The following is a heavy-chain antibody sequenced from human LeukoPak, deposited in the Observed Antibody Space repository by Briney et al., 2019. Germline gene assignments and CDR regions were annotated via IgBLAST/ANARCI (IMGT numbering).Heavy chain of an antibody. D-gene: IGHD3-10*01. CDR3: ARPQYYGSGPPDY. J-gene: IGHJ4*02. Sequence: GASVKVSCKASGYTFTGYYMHWVRQAPGQGLEWMGWINPNSGGTNYAQKFQGRVTMTRDTSISTAYMELSRLRSEDTAVYYCARPQYYGSGPPDYWGQGTLVTVSS. CDR2: INPNSGGT. V-gene: IGHV1-2*02. CDR1: GYTFTGYY.